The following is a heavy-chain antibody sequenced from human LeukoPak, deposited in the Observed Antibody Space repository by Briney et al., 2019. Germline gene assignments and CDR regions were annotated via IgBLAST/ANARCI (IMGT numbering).Heavy chain of an antibody. V-gene: IGHV1-2*02. CDR3: ARVGAAKRSFDY. Sequence: GASVKVSCKASGYTFTSYDINWVRQAPGQGLEWMGWINPNSGGTNYAQKFQGRVTMTRDTSISTAYMELSRLRSDDTAVYYCARVGAAKRSFDYWGQGTLVTVSS. J-gene: IGHJ4*02. CDR2: INPNSGGT. D-gene: IGHD2-15*01. CDR1: GYTFTSYD.